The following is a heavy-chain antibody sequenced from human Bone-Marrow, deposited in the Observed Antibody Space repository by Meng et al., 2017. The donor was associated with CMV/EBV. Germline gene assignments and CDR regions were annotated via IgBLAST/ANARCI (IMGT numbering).Heavy chain of an antibody. J-gene: IGHJ4*02. CDR2: IYYSGST. V-gene: IGHV4-39*01. D-gene: IGHD5-18*01. Sequence: TGSGGSISSSGDYWGWVRQPPGKVLEWIGSIYYSGSTYYNPSLTSRVTISTDTSKNQFSLKLSSVTAADTAVYYCARHAHSHHYEYWGQGTLVTVSS. CDR1: GGSISSSGDY. CDR3: ARHAHSHHYEY.